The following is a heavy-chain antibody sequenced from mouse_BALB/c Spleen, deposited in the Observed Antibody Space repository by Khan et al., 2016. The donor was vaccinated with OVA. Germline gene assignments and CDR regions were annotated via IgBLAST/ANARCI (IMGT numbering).Heavy chain of an antibody. CDR3: ARDAPYYGMDY. CDR2: IWAGGSN. CDR1: GFSLTNYA. D-gene: IGHD1-1*01. Sequence: QVQLQQSGPGLVAPSQSLSITCTVSGFSLTNYAVSWIRQPPGKGLEWLGVIWAGGSNYYNSVLNSRLSISNDNSTSQVYLKVNSMKSDDTAMYYCARDAPYYGMDYWGQGTSVTVSS. V-gene: IGHV2-6-5*01. J-gene: IGHJ4*01.